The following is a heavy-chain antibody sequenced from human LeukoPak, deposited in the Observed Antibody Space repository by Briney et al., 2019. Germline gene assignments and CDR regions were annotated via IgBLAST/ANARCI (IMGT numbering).Heavy chain of an antibody. Sequence: SETLSLTCAVSGGSFSDYYWSWIRQPPGKGLEWIGEINHSGSTNYNPSLKSRVTISVDTSKNQFSLKLSSVTAADTAVYYCARDPVGHYYGSGSLDYWGQGTLVTVSS. V-gene: IGHV4-34*01. CDR3: ARDPVGHYYGSGSLDY. J-gene: IGHJ4*02. CDR1: GGSFSDYY. D-gene: IGHD3-10*01. CDR2: INHSGST.